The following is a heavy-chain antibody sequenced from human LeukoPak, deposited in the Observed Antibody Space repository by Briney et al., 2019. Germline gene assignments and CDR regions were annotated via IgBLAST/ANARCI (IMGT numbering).Heavy chain of an antibody. Sequence: PSETLSLTCTVSGGSISSGGYYWSWIRQPPGKGLEWIGYIYHSGSTYYNPSLKSRVTISVDRSKNQFSLKLSSVTAADTAVYYCAGCYYDSSGYSENWGQGTLVTVSS. CDR3: AGCYYDSSGYSEN. J-gene: IGHJ4*02. CDR1: GGSISSGGYY. D-gene: IGHD3-22*01. CDR2: IYHSGST. V-gene: IGHV4-30-2*01.